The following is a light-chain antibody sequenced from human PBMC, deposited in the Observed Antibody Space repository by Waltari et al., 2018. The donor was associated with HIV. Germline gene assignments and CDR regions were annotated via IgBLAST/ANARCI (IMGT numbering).Light chain of an antibody. CDR3: SSYTSNIFYV. CDR2: EVS. J-gene: IGLJ1*01. V-gene: IGLV2-14*01. Sequence: QSALTQPASVSGSPGQSITISCTGTSSDIGGYNYVSWYQQHPGKAPKLMIYEVSNRPSGVSNRFSGSKSGNTASLTISGLQAEDEADYYCSSYTSNIFYVFGTGTKVTVL. CDR1: SSDIGGYNY.